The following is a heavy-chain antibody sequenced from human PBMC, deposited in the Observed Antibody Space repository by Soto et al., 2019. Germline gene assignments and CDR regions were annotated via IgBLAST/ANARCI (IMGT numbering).Heavy chain of an antibody. CDR3: AKEIELYYNRSGYLPSPCDY. D-gene: IGHD3-22*01. Sequence: PGGSLRLSCAASGFTFSSYAMSWVRQAPGQGLEWVSAISGSGGSTYYADSVKGRFTISRDNSKNTLYLQMNSLRDEDTAVYYCAKEIELYYNRSGYLPSPCDYWGQGTLVTVS. CDR1: GFTFSSYA. V-gene: IGHV3-23*01. J-gene: IGHJ4*02. CDR2: ISGSGGST.